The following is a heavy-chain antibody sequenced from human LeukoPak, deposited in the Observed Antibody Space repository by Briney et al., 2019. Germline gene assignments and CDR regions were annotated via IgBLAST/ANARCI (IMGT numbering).Heavy chain of an antibody. J-gene: IGHJ6*03. V-gene: IGHV4-59*01. CDR3: ASLKRWLQLPAYYYYYMDV. D-gene: IGHD5-24*01. Sequence: SETLSPTCTVSGGSISSYYWSWIRQPPGKGLERIGYIYYSGSTNYNPSLKSRVTISVDTSKNQFSLKLSSVTAADTAVYYCASLKRWLQLPAYYYYYMDVWGKGTTVTVSS. CDR1: GGSISSYY. CDR2: IYYSGST.